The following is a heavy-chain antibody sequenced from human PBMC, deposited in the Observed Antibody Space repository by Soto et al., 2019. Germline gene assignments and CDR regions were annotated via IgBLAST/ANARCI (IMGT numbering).Heavy chain of an antibody. J-gene: IGHJ6*02. CDR3: AKDLQSYGDYDYYCYGMDV. V-gene: IGHV3-30*18. CDR2: ISYDGTNK. D-gene: IGHD4-17*01. CDR1: GFTFSTYG. Sequence: QVQLVESGGGEVQPGRSLTISCAASGFTFSTYGMHWVRQTPGKGLEWVAVISYDGTNKFYSDSVKGRFTISRDNFKTTMTLKMNRLRAEDTDVYSCAKDLQSYGDYDYYCYGMDVWGLGTRVTVSS.